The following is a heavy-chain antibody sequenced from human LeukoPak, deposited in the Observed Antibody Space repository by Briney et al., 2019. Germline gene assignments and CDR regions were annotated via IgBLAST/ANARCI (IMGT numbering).Heavy chain of an antibody. CDR2: TKQDGSEK. D-gene: IGHD2-2*02. J-gene: IGHJ4*02. Sequence: GGSLRLSCAASGFTFSTYWMSWVRQAPGKGLEWVANTKQDGSEKYYVDSVKGRFTISRDNAKNLLYLQMNSLRAEDTAVYYCAKNFVVVVPAAIGDWGQGTLVTVSS. CDR3: AKNFVVVVPAAIGD. V-gene: IGHV3-7*01. CDR1: GFTFSTYW.